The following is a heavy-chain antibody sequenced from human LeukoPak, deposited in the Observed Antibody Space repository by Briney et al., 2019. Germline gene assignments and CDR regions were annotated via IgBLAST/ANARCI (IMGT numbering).Heavy chain of an antibody. J-gene: IGHJ4*02. CDR2: INPNSGGT. D-gene: IGHD2-2*01. CDR3: ARLVGYCSSITCFDY. Sequence: ASVKVSCKASGYTFTGYYIHWVRQAPGQGLEWMGWINPNSGGTNYAQKFQGRVTLTRDTSISTAYMELSRLRSDDTAVYYCARLVGYCSSITCFDYWGQGTLVTVSS. V-gene: IGHV1-2*02. CDR1: GYTFTGYY.